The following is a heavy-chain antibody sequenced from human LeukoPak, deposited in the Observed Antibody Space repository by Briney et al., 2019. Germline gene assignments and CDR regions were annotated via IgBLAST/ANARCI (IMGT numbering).Heavy chain of an antibody. J-gene: IGHJ4*02. D-gene: IGHD3-22*01. V-gene: IGHV3-66*04. Sequence: GGSLRLSCAASGFTVSSSYMSWVRQAPGKGLEWVSVLYIAGNTKYADSVRGRFTISRDNSKNTLYLQMNSLRAEDTAVYYCARQGIDDSSGYYLYWGQGTLVTVSS. CDR2: LYIAGNT. CDR3: ARQGIDDSSGYYLY. CDR1: GFTVSSSY.